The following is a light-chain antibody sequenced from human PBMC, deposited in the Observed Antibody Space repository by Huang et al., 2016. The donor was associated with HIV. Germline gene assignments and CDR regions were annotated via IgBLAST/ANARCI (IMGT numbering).Light chain of an antibody. J-gene: IGKJ2*01. Sequence: ERVMTQSPDTLSVSPGERATLYCRASQYVSSNLAWYQQKPGQAPRRLVYGASTRVTDSPARFSGSGSGTEFTLTISSLQSEDSAVYYCQQYNNWPRTFGQGTKLEIK. CDR1: QYVSSN. V-gene: IGKV3-15*01. CDR3: QQYNNWPRT. CDR2: GAS.